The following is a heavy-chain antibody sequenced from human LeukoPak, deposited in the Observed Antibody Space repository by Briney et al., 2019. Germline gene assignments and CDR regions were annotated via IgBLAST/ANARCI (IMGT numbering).Heavy chain of an antibody. V-gene: IGHV4-59*01. J-gene: IGHJ4*02. CDR1: GASINSYY. Sequence: RSETLTLTCTVSGASINSYYWSWIRQPPGKGLEWIGYIYYSGSTNYNPSLKSRVTISVDTSKNQFSLKLSSMTAADTAVYYCARAALRVGATSFVYWGQGPLVTVSS. CDR2: IYYSGST. D-gene: IGHD1-26*01. CDR3: ARAALRVGATSFVY.